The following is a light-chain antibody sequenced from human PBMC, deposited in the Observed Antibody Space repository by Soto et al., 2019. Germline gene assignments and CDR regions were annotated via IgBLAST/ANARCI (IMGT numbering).Light chain of an antibody. CDR3: SSYAGSSNV. J-gene: IGLJ1*01. V-gene: IGLV2-8*01. Sequence: QSALTQPPSASGSPGQSVTISCTGTSSDIGAYDYVSWFQQHPGKAPKLMIFEVNNRPSGVSNRFSGSKSGNTASLTVSGLQAEDEADYYCSSYAGSSNVFGTGTKVTVL. CDR1: SSDIGAYDY. CDR2: EVN.